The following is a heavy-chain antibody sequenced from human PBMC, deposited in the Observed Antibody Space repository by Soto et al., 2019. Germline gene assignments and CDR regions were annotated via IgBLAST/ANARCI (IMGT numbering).Heavy chain of an antibody. CDR2: IYYSGST. D-gene: IGHD3-3*01. Sequence: SETLSLTCTVSGGSISSYYRSWIRQPPGKGLEWIGYIYYSGSTNYNPSLKSRVTISVDTSKNQFSLKLSSVTAADTAVYYCARLDYDFWSGYFNAPYFDYWGQGTLVTVSS. CDR1: GGSISSYY. CDR3: ARLDYDFWSGYFNAPYFDY. V-gene: IGHV4-59*08. J-gene: IGHJ4*02.